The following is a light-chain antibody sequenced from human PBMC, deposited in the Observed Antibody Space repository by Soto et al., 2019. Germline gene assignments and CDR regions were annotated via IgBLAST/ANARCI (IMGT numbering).Light chain of an antibody. V-gene: IGLV2-11*01. Sequence: QSALTQPRSVSGSPGQSVTISCSGTSSDFGAYNYVSWYQHHPGKAPKLMIFDVSKRPSGVPDRFSGSKSGNTASLTISGLQAEDEADYYCCSYAGTYIPYVFATGTKVTVL. CDR1: SSDFGAYNY. J-gene: IGLJ1*01. CDR2: DVS. CDR3: CSYAGTYIPYV.